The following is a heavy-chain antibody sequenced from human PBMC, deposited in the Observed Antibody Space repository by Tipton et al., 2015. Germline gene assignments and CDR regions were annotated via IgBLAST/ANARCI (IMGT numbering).Heavy chain of an antibody. CDR1: GGSFSTYY. Sequence: TLSLTCAVSGGSFSTYYWSWIRQPPGKGLEWIAEITHSGSTNYNPSLKSRVTISVDTSKNQFSLKMSSVTASDTAVYYCARARGRHGGLFDSWGQGIRVTVSS. V-gene: IGHV4-34*01. CDR3: ARARGRHGGLFDS. CDR2: ITHSGST. D-gene: IGHD4-23*01. J-gene: IGHJ4*02.